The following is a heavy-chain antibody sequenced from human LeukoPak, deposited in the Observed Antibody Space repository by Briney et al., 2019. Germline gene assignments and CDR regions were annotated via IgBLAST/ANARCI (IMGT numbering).Heavy chain of an antibody. V-gene: IGHV3-48*01. CDR3: ARDKSTGSFDY. Sequence: GSLRLSCAASGFPFSSYSMNWVRQAPGKGLEWVSYISSSGSTIHYADSVKGRFTISRDNAKNSLYLQMNSLRVEDTAVYFCARDKSTGSFDYWGQGTLLTVSS. D-gene: IGHD1-26*01. CDR2: ISSSGSTI. CDR1: GFPFSSYS. J-gene: IGHJ4*02.